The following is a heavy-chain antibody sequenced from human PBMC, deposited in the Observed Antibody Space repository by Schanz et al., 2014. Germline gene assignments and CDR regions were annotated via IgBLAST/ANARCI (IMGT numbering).Heavy chain of an antibody. CDR3: ARALFGSGHGDV. CDR1: GYSFTEYF. J-gene: IGHJ6*02. Sequence: QVQLVQSGPAVKKPGASMKVSCLASGYSFTEYFLHWVRQAPGQGLEWMGWISANSGGTNYAQKFQGMVTMTRDTSISTAYMELSRLKSDDTAVYYCARALFGSGHGDVWGQGTTVTVSS. D-gene: IGHD3-10*01. CDR2: ISANSGGT. V-gene: IGHV1-2*02.